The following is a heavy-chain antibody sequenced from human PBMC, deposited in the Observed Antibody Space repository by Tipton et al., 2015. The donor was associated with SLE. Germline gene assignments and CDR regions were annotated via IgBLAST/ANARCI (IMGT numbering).Heavy chain of an antibody. CDR3: ARTRLEDSGYNFDY. CDR1: GFTFSSYW. CDR2: ISSSGSYI. Sequence: SLRLSCAASGFTFSSYWMSWVRQAPGKGLEWVSCISSSGSYIYYAEAVKGRFTISRDNAKNLLYLQLNSLRAEDTAVYYCARTRLEDSGYNFDYWGQGALVTVSS. J-gene: IGHJ4*02. D-gene: IGHD5-12*01. V-gene: IGHV3-21*06.